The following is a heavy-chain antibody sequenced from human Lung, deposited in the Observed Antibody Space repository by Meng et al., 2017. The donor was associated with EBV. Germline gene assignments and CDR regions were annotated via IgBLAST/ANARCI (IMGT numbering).Heavy chain of an antibody. CDR2: ISSSSDFI. V-gene: IGHV3-21*01. CDR3: ARDGGGYDFWYFDL. CDR1: GFTSSSYS. D-gene: IGHD5-12*01. Sequence: QLVESGGGLVKPGGSLRLSCAASGFTSSSYSMNWIRQPPGKGLEWVASISSSSDFIYYADAVRGRFTISRDNAKNSLYLQMNSLRGEDTAVYYCARDGGGYDFWYFDLWGRGTLVTVSS. J-gene: IGHJ2*01.